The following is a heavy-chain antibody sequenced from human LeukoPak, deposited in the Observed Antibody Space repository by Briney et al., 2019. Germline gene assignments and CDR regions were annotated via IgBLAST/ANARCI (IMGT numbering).Heavy chain of an antibody. D-gene: IGHD2-2*01. J-gene: IGHJ6*03. CDR2: IKQDGSHK. CDR1: GFTFSTYW. CDR3: VGQLLRAV. Sequence: GGSLRLSCAASGFTFSTYWMYWVRQAPGKGLEWVANIKQDGSHKYYVDSVKGRFTISRDNAKNSLYLQMNNLRVDDTAVYYCVGQLLRAVWGKGTTVTVSS. V-gene: IGHV3-7*01.